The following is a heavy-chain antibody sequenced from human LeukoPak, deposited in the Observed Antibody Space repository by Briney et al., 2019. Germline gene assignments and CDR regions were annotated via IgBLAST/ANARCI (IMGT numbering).Heavy chain of an antibody. V-gene: IGHV1-69*13. CDR3: ARVPYYYDSSGYYFDY. CDR1: GGTFSSYA. D-gene: IGHD3-22*01. CDR2: IIPIFGTP. J-gene: IGHJ4*02. Sequence: ASVKVSCKASGGTFSSYAISWVRQAPGQGLEWMGGIIPIFGTPNDAQKFQGRVTITADESTSTAYMELSSLRSEDTAVYYCARVPYYYDSSGYYFDYWGQGTLVTVSS.